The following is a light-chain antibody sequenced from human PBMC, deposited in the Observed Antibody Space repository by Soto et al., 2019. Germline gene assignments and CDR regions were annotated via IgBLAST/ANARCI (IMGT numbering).Light chain of an antibody. CDR1: QSLSSTF. J-gene: IGKJ1*01. Sequence: EIVLTQSPGTLSLSPGERATLSCRASQSLSSTFLAWYQQKPGQAPRLLIYGVSSRATGIPDRFSGSGSGTDFTLTVSRLEPEDFAVYYCLQYASSPRTFGQGTKWISN. V-gene: IGKV3-20*01. CDR2: GVS. CDR3: LQYASSPRT.